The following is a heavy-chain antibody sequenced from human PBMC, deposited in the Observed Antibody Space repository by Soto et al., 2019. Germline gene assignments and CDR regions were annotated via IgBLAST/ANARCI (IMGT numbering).Heavy chain of an antibody. Sequence: EVQLVESGGGLVKPGGSLRLSCAASGFTFSSYSMNWVRQAPGKGLEWVSSISSSSSYIYYADSVKGRFTISRDNAKNSLYLKMNSLRAEDTAVYYCATYTTTVTNAFVIWVQGTMVTVSS. D-gene: IGHD4-17*01. CDR2: ISSSSSYI. V-gene: IGHV3-21*01. J-gene: IGHJ3*02. CDR1: GFTFSSYS. CDR3: ATYTTTVTNAFVI.